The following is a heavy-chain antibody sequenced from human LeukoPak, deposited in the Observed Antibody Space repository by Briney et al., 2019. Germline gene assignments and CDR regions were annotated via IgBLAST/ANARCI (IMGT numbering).Heavy chain of an antibody. V-gene: IGHV3-23*01. Sequence: GGSLRLSCAASGFTFSSYARSWVRQAPGKGLEWVSAISGSGGSTYYADSVKGRFTISRDNSKNTLYLQMNSLRAEDTAVYYCAGRPTGYSSGYIHWGQGTLVTASS. D-gene: IGHD5-18*01. CDR2: ISGSGGST. CDR3: AGRPTGYSSGYIH. J-gene: IGHJ4*02. CDR1: GFTFSSYA.